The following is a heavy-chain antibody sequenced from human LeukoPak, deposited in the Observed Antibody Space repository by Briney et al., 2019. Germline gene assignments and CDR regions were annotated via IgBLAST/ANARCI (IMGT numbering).Heavy chain of an antibody. J-gene: IGHJ4*02. CDR1: GGSISSSSYY. V-gene: IGHV4-39*01. CDR3: ARQDSSGWYGSFDY. D-gene: IGHD6-19*01. Sequence: SETLSLTCTVSGGSISSSSYYWGWIRQSPGKGLEWIGSIYYSGGTYYNPSLKSRLTISVDTSKSQFSLKLSSVTAADTAVYYCARQDSSGWYGSFDYWGQGILVTVSS. CDR2: IYYSGGT.